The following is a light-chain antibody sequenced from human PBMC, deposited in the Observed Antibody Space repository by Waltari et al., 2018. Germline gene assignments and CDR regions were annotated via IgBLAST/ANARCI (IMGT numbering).Light chain of an antibody. CDR1: PSVLYSSNNKNY. J-gene: IGKJ4*01. Sequence: DIVMTQSPDSLAVSLGERPTINCKSSPSVLYSSNNKNYLAWYQHKPGQPPKLLIYWASTRESGVPDRFSGSGSGTDFTLTISSLQAEDVAVYYCQQYYSTPFNFAGGTKVEIK. CDR2: WAS. V-gene: IGKV4-1*01. CDR3: QQYYSTPFN.